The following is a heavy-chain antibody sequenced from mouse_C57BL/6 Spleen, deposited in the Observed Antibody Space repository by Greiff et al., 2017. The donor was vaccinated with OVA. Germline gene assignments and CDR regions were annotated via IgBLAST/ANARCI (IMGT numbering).Heavy chain of an antibody. D-gene: IGHD1-1*01. CDR1: GYTFTSYW. Sequence: QVQLQQPGAELVKPGASVKLSCKASGYTFTSYWMQWVKQRPGQGLEWIGEIDPSDSYTNYNQKFKGKATLTVDTSSSTAYMQLSSLTSEDSAVYYCARYYGSSGYFDDWGQGTTLTVSS. J-gene: IGHJ2*01. V-gene: IGHV1-50*01. CDR2: IDPSDSYT. CDR3: ARYYGSSGYFDD.